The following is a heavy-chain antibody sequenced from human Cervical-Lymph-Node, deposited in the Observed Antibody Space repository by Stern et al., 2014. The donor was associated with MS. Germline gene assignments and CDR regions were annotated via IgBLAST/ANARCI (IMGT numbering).Heavy chain of an antibody. CDR1: GGSISSGGYY. D-gene: IGHD3-16*01. J-gene: IGHJ4*02. V-gene: IGHV4-31*03. CDR3: ARFTLPDYGFDY. Sequence: QLQLQESGPGLVKPSQTLSLTCTVSGGSISSGGYYWSWIRQHPGKGLEWIGYIYYSGSNYYNPSLKSRVTISVDTSKNQFSLKLSSVTAADTAVYYCARFTLPDYGFDYWGQGTLVTVSS. CDR2: IYYSGSN.